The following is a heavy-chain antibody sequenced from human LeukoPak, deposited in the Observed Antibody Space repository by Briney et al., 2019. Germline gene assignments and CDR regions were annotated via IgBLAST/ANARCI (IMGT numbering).Heavy chain of an antibody. D-gene: IGHD3-10*01. V-gene: IGHV4-30-2*06. CDR2: IYDRGPA. Sequence: SETLSLICTVSGGAIASGGYSWNWIRQSPGKGLEWIGCIYDRGPAYYNPSLKSRFTISVDRPKNQFFLNVTSLTAADTAVYYCARSRQASGLLSSWGQGTPVVVSS. CDR1: GGAIASGGYS. CDR3: ARSRQASGLLSS. J-gene: IGHJ5*02.